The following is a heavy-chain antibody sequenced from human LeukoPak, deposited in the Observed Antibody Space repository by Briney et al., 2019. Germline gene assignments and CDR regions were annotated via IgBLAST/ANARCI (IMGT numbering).Heavy chain of an antibody. V-gene: IGHV3-48*03. CDR1: GFTFNNYE. CDR2: ISGGASNI. CDR3: ARAHSSSWTRGYFDY. D-gene: IGHD6-13*01. Sequence: GGSLRLSCAASGFTFNNYEMNWVRQAPGKGLEWVSSISGGASNIYYADSVKGRFTTSRDNAENSLYLQMNSLRADDTAVYYCARAHSSSWTRGYFDYWGQGTLVTVSP. J-gene: IGHJ4*02.